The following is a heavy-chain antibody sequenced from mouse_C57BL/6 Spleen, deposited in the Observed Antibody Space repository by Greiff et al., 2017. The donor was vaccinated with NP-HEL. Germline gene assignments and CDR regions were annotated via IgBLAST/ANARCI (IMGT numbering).Heavy chain of an antibody. Sequence: ESGPGLVKPSQSLSLTCSVTGYSITSGYYWNWIRQFPGNKLEWMGYISYDGSNNYNPSLKNRISITRDTSKNQFFLKLNSVTTEDTATYYGAREEGYDYDRGYFDYWGQGTTLTVSS. V-gene: IGHV3-6*01. CDR3: AREEGYDYDRGYFDY. CDR1: GYSITSGYY. J-gene: IGHJ2*01. D-gene: IGHD2-4*01. CDR2: ISYDGSN.